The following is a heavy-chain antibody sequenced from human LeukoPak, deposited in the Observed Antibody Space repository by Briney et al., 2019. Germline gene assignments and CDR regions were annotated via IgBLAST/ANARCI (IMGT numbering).Heavy chain of an antibody. CDR2: ISHSGYDI. V-gene: IGHV3-21*01. CDR3: ANHLACGSTTCPSFDH. J-gene: IGHJ4*02. Sequence: PGGSLRLSCAASGFTFSRYSMNWVRQAPGKGLEWGSSISHSGYDIYYADSVKGRFTISRDNAKNSLSLQMNNLRIDDTAVYYCANHLACGSTTCPSFDHWGQGTLVTVSS. CDR1: GFTFSRYS. D-gene: IGHD2-2*01.